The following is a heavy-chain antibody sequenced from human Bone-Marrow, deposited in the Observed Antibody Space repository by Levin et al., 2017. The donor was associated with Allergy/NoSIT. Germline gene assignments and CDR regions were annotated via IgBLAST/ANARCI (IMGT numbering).Heavy chain of an antibody. CDR1: GGSVSNYY. CDR3: AREGGYIDGSYYYNGMEV. CDR2: VYSSGGT. Sequence: SETLSLTCTVSGGSVSNYYWSWIRQPPGKRLEWIGYVYSSGGTNYNPSLESRVTMSIDTSKNQFSLNLSSVIAADTAVYYCAREGGYIDGSYYYNGMEVWGQGTTVTVSS. D-gene: IGHD5-18*01. V-gene: IGHV4-59*02. J-gene: IGHJ6*02.